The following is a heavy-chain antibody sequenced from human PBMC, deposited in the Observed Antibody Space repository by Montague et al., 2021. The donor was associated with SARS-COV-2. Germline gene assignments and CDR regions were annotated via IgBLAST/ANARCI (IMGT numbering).Heavy chain of an antibody. CDR1: GGSISSDY. D-gene: IGHD3-16*01. Sequence: SETLSLSPTLSGGSISSDYWTWIRQPPGKVLEWIGFVYYRGNTYYNPSLRGRVTISVDTSSNHFSLTLSSVTAADTAIYYCARHYDHSSRVDSWGQGTLVTVSS. CDR3: ARHYDHSSRVDS. V-gene: IGHV4-59*08. J-gene: IGHJ4*02. CDR2: VYYRGNT.